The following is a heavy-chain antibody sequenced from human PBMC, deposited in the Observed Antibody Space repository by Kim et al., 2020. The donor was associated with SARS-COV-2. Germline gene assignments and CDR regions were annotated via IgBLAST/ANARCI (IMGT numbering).Heavy chain of an antibody. V-gene: IGHV3-23*01. CDR1: GFTFRNYG. CDR2: ISDGGRNT. D-gene: IGHD1-1*01. J-gene: IGHJ4*02. Sequence: GGSLRLSCAASGFTFRNYGMSWVRQAPGKGLEWVSAISDGGRNTYYADSVKGRFTISRDNSKNTLYLQMNSLRAEDTAIYYCAKDGHVKIGMDDAYYFDYWGQGTLVTVSS. CDR3: AKDGHVKIGMDDAYYFDY.